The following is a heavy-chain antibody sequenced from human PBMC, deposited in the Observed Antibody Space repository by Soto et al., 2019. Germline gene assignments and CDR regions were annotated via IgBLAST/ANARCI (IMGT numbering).Heavy chain of an antibody. J-gene: IGHJ4*02. CDR1: GYTLTELS. CDR2: FDPEDGET. D-gene: IGHD1-26*01. V-gene: IGHV1-24*01. Sequence: ASVKVPCKVSGYTLTELSIHWVRQAPGKGLEWMGGFDPEDGETIYAQKFQGRVTMTEDTSTDTAYMELSSLRSEDTAVYYCATALLGATPPYYFDYWGQGTLVTVSS. CDR3: ATALLGATPPYYFDY.